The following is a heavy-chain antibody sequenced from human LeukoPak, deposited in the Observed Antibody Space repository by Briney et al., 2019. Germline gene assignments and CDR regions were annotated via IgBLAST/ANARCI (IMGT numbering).Heavy chain of an antibody. Sequence: GGSLRLSCAASGFTFSSYAMHWVRQAPGKGLEWVAVISYDGSNKYYADYVKGRFTISRDNSKNTLYLQMNSLRAEDTAVYFCAKEYSSGWSYWYFDLWGRGTLVTVSS. D-gene: IGHD6-19*01. V-gene: IGHV3-30-3*01. J-gene: IGHJ2*01. CDR3: AKEYSSGWSYWYFDL. CDR1: GFTFSSYA. CDR2: ISYDGSNK.